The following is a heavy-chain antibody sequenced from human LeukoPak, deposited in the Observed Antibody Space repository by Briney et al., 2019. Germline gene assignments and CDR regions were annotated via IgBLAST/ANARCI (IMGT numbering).Heavy chain of an antibody. V-gene: IGHV4-38-2*02. CDR3: ARAPSTNNWVDS. CDR2: MSHSGST. Sequence: SETLPLTCTVSGYSISNGYYWGWIRQPPGKGLEWIGTMSHSGSTYYNPSLKSRVTISVDTSKNQFSLKVRSVTAADTAVYYCARAPSTNNWVDSWGQGTLVTVSS. D-gene: IGHD3-3*02. CDR1: GYSISNGYY. J-gene: IGHJ5*02.